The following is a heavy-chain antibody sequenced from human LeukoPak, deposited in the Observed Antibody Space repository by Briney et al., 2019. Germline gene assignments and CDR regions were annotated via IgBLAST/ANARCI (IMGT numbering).Heavy chain of an antibody. J-gene: IGHJ1*01. CDR1: GFTVSSNY. V-gene: IGHV3-66*01. Sequence: GGSLRLSCAASGFTVSSNYMPWVRQAPGKGLEWVSVIYSGGRTFDADSVKGRFTISRDNVNTTVLLQMNSLRVEDTAVYYCARVSSSWLGYFQHWGQGTLVTVSS. D-gene: IGHD6-13*01. CDR2: IYSGGRT. CDR3: ARVSSSWLGYFQH.